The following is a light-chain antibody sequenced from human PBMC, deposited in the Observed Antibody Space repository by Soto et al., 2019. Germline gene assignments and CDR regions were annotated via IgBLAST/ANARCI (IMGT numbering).Light chain of an antibody. CDR2: AAS. CDR1: QDISNF. CDR3: QKCKIAPFT. J-gene: IGKJ4*01. V-gene: IGKV1-27*01. Sequence: DIQMTHSPSSLSAFVGDTVTITCRASQDISNFLAWYQQKPGKVPKLLIYAASTLQSGVPSRFSGSGSGTDFTLTISSLQPEDVATYYCQKCKIAPFTFGGGTRWIS.